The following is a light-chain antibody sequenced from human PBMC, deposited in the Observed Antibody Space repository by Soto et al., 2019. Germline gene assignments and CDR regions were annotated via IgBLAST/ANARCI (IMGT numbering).Light chain of an antibody. Sequence: QSVLTQPPSASGTPGQRVTISCSGSSSNIGRNTVNWYQQLPGTAPKLLIYSNNQRPSGVPDRFSGSKSGTSASLAISGLQSEDEAHYYCTAWDDSLNGPLFGGGTQLTVL. CDR3: TAWDDSLNGPL. CDR1: SSNIGRNT. CDR2: SNN. J-gene: IGLJ2*01. V-gene: IGLV1-44*01.